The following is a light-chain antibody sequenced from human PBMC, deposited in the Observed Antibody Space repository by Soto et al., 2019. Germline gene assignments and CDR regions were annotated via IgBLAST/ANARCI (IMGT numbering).Light chain of an antibody. V-gene: IGKV3-15*01. CDR1: QSVGSN. CDR2: GAS. Sequence: EIVMAQSPVTLSVSPGERATLSCRASQSVGSNLAWYQQKPGQAPRLLIYGASTRVTGIPARFSGSGSGTEFTLTISSLQSEDFAVYHCQQYYNWWTFGQGTKVDIK. CDR3: QQYYNWWT. J-gene: IGKJ1*01.